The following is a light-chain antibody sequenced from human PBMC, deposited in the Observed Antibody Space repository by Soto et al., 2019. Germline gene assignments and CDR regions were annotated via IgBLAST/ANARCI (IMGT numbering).Light chain of an antibody. CDR3: GSSTGSSTHVL. CDR2: DVN. Sequence: QSALTQPASVSGSPGQSITISCAGTSSDVGGYNYVSWYQQYPGKAPKLMIYDVNSRPAGVSNRFSGSKSSNMASLTISRLKAEDEAKYYCGSSTGSSTHVLFGGGTQLTVL. V-gene: IGLV2-14*01. CDR1: SSDVGGYNY. J-gene: IGLJ2*01.